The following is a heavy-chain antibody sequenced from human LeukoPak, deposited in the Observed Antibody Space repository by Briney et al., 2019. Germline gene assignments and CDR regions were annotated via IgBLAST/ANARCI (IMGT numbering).Heavy chain of an antibody. J-gene: IGHJ4*02. D-gene: IGHD1-14*01. Sequence: PGGSLRLSCAASGFTFSSYWMHWVRQAPGKGLVWVSRISTDGSRKDYADSVKGRFTISRDNAKNTLYLQMNSLRAEDTAVYYCARSYGTIVFDYWGQGTLVTVSS. V-gene: IGHV3-74*01. CDR2: ISTDGSRK. CDR3: ARSYGTIVFDY. CDR1: GFTFSSYW.